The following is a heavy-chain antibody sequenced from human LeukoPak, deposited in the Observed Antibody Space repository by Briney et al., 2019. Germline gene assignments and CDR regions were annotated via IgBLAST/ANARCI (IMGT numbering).Heavy chain of an antibody. CDR2: ISSSSSTI. CDR3: ARASLPVAAIPDY. Sequence: GGSLRLSCAASGFTFSSYSMNWVRQAPGKGLEWVSYISSSSSTIYYADSVKGRFTISRDNAKNSLYLQMNSLRAEDTAVYYCARASLPVAAIPDYWGQGTLVTVSS. D-gene: IGHD2-15*01. CDR1: GFTFSSYS. V-gene: IGHV3-48*01. J-gene: IGHJ4*02.